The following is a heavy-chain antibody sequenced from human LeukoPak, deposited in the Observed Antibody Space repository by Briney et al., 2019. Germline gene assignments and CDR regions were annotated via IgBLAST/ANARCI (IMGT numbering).Heavy chain of an antibody. CDR3: ARDFSRVPDY. CDR1: GFTFSDYY. J-gene: IGHJ4*02. CDR2: ISSSGSST. D-gene: IGHD2-2*01. V-gene: IGHV3-11*06. Sequence: GGSLRLSCAASGFTFSDYYMSWVRQIPGKGLEWVSYISSSGSSTSYADSVKGRFTISRDNAKNSLYLQMNSPRAEDTAVYYCARDFSRVPDYWGQGTLVTVSS.